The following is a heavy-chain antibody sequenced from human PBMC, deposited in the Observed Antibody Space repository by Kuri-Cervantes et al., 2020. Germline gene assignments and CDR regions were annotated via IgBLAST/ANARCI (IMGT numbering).Heavy chain of an antibody. J-gene: IGHJ3*02. D-gene: IGHD6-13*01. Sequence: ASVKVSCKVSGHTLTELSMHWVRHVPGKGLEWMGGFEPEDGETIYAQKFQGRVTMTEDTSTDTAYMELSSLRSEDTAVYYCATMNGYSSSWKAFDIWCQGTMVTVSS. CDR3: ATMNGYSSSWKAFDI. CDR2: FEPEDGET. CDR1: GHTLTELS. V-gene: IGHV1-24*01.